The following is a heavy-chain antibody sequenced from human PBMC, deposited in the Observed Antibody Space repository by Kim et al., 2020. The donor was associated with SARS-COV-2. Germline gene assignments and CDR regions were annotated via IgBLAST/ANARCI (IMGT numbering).Heavy chain of an antibody. CDR3: ARHGGPKGFNWNYVGAFEI. V-gene: IGHV4-39*01. Sequence: SETLSLTCTVSGATISGSSYYWGWIRQPPGKGLEWIGSIYYSGSTYYNPSLKSRVTISVDTSKNQFSLKLRSVTTADTAVYYCARHGGPKGFNWNYVGAFEIWGQVPMVTVSS. D-gene: IGHD1-7*01. CDR1: GATISGSSYY. J-gene: IGHJ3*02. CDR2: IYYSGST.